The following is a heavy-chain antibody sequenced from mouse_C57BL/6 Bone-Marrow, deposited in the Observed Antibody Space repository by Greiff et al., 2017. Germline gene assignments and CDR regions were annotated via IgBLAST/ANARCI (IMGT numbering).Heavy chain of an antibody. CDR2: ISGGGGNT. CDR3: ARRHYYYGSSYYYFDY. J-gene: IGHJ2*01. CDR1: GFTFSSYT. Sequence: EVKLVESGGGLVKPGGSLKLSCAASGFTFSSYTMSWVRQTPEKRLEWVATISGGGGNTYYPDSVKGRFTISRDNAKNTLYLQMSSLRSEDTALYYCARRHYYYGSSYYYFDYWGQGTTLTVSS. D-gene: IGHD1-1*01. V-gene: IGHV5-9*01.